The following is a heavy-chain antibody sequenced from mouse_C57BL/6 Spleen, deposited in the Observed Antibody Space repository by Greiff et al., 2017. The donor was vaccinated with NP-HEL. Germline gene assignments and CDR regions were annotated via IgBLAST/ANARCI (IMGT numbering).Heavy chain of an antibody. CDR1: GYTFTSYT. J-gene: IGHJ1*03. CDR3: ARSDYYCSSWWYFDV. D-gene: IGHD1-1*01. Sequence: QVQLKESGAELARPGASVKMSCKASGYTFTSYTMHWVKQRPGQGLEWIGYINPSSGYTKYNQKFKDKATLTADKSSSTAYMQLSSLTSEDSAVYYCARSDYYCSSWWYFDVWGTGTTVTVSS. V-gene: IGHV1-4*01. CDR2: INPSSGYT.